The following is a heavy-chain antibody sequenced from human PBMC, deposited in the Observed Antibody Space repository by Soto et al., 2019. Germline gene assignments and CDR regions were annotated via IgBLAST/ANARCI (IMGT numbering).Heavy chain of an antibody. J-gene: IGHJ3*02. CDR2: IFHSGST. V-gene: IGHV4-4*02. D-gene: IGHD3-3*01. CDR3: ARDSPKPNYDFWSGDQCRAFDI. Sequence: QVQLQESGPGLVKPSGTLSLTCAVSSGSISSSNWWSWVRQPPGKGREWIGEIFHSGSTNYNPSLKSRVTISVDKSKNQFSRKLSSVTAADTAVYYCARDSPKPNYDFWSGDQCRAFDIWGQGTMVTVSS. CDR1: SGSISSSNW.